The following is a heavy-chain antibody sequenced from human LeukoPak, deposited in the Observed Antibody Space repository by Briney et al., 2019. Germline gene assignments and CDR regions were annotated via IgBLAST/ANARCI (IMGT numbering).Heavy chain of an antibody. J-gene: IGHJ6*03. Sequence: GGSLRLSCTASGFNFTDYNMHWVRQAPGKGLEWVSLITWNGDSTYYADSVEGRFTISRDNSKNSLYLQMNSLRTEDTALYFCAKDKWLRGFYYYYMDVWGKGTTVTVSS. D-gene: IGHD5-24*01. V-gene: IGHV3-43*01. CDR1: GFNFTDYN. CDR3: AKDKWLRGFYYYYMDV. CDR2: ITWNGDST.